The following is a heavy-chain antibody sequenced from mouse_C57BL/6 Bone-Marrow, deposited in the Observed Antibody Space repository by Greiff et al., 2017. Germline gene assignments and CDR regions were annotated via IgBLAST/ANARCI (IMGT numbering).Heavy chain of an antibody. CDR2: IGSGGDYI. V-gene: IGHV5-9-1*02. D-gene: IGHD1-1*01. Sequence: RLMEPGEGLLKPGGSLKLSCAASGFPFSSYAMSWVSQTQEKRLRWVAYIGSGGDYIYYADTVKGRFTISRDNARNTLYLQMSSLKSEDTAMYYCTRGHYGSSFDYWGQGTTLTVSS. J-gene: IGHJ2*01. CDR3: TRGHYGSSFDY. CDR1: GFPFSSYA.